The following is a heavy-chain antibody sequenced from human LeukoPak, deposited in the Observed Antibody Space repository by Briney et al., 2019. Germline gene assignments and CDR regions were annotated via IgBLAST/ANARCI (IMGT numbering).Heavy chain of an antibody. CDR3: ARAKPGSPPDY. D-gene: IGHD3-10*01. Sequence: PSETLSLTCTDSGDSISGFYLSWIRQPPGKGLEYIAYIYFTGSTNYNPSLKSRVTLSVDTSKNQFSLKLNSVTAADTAVYYCARAKPGSPPDYWGQGTLVTVAS. V-gene: IGHV4-59*01. CDR2: IYFTGST. CDR1: GDSISGFY. J-gene: IGHJ4*02.